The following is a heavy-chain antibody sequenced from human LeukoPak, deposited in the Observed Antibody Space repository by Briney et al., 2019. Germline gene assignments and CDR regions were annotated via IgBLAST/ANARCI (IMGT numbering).Heavy chain of an antibody. D-gene: IGHD1-26*01. CDR3: AREVRVGATTAFDI. CDR2: MNPNSGNT. J-gene: IGHJ3*02. V-gene: IGHV1-8*03. CDR1: GYTFTSYD. Sequence: ASVKVSCKASGYTFTSYDINWVRQATGQGLEWMGWMNPNSGNTGYAQKFQGRVTITRNTSISTAYMELSSLRSEDTAVYYCAREVRVGATTAFDIWGQGTMVTVSS.